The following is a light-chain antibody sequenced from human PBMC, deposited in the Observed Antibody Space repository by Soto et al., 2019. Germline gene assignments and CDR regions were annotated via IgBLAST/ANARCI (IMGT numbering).Light chain of an antibody. Sequence: QSVLTQPPSLSGAPGQNIIISCTGGGSNIGAGFDVHWYQQLPGTAPKLLIYGNTNRPSGVPDRFSGSKSGTSASLVITGLQAEDEADYYCQSYDTGLSGPVVFVGGTQLTVL. CDR1: GSNIGAGFD. CDR2: GNT. J-gene: IGLJ2*01. CDR3: QSYDTGLSGPVV. V-gene: IGLV1-40*01.